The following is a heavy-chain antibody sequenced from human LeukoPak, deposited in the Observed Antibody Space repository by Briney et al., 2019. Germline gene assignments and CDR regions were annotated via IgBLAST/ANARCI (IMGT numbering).Heavy chain of an antibody. V-gene: IGHV6-1*01. CDR1: GDSVSSNSAA. CDR2: TYYRSRWYN. D-gene: IGHD2-21*01. J-gene: IGHJ3*02. Sequence: SQTLSLTCAISGDSVSSNSAAWNWIRQSPLRGLEWLGRTYYRSRWYNDYAISVKSRITINPDTSKNQFSLQLNSVTPEDTAVYYCARSLIPVIDASDIWGQGTMVTVSS. CDR3: ARSLIPVIDASDI.